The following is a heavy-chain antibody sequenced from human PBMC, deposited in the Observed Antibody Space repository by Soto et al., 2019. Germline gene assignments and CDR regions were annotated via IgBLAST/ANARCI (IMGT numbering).Heavy chain of an antibody. D-gene: IGHD3-16*02. CDR2: IYYSGST. CDR3: ARDRADYVWGSYRSAYYFDY. V-gene: IGHV4-31*02. Sequence: IRQHPGKGLEWIGYIYYSGSTYYNPSLKSRVTISVDTSKNQFSLKLSSVTAADTAVYYCARDRADYVWGSYRSAYYFDYWGQGTLVTSPQ. J-gene: IGHJ4*02.